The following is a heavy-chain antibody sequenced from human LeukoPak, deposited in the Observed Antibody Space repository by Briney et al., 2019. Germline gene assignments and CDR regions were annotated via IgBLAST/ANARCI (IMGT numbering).Heavy chain of an antibody. CDR1: GYTLTELS. J-gene: IGHJ4*02. Sequence: ASVKVSCKVSGYTLTELSMHWVRQAPGKGLEWMGGFDPEDGETIYAQKFQGRVTMTEDTSTDTAYMELSSLRSEDTAVYYCATFMIFGVVIRPFDYWGPGTLVTVSS. V-gene: IGHV1-24*01. CDR3: ATFMIFGVVIRPFDY. D-gene: IGHD3-3*01. CDR2: FDPEDGET.